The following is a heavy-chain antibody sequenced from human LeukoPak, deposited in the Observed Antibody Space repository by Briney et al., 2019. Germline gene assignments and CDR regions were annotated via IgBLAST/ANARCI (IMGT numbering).Heavy chain of an antibody. Sequence: PGGSLRLSCAASGFTFRNHWMHWVRQTPGKGLVWVSRISSDGSSTTYADSVKGRLTISRGNAKNTLYLQMNNLRAEDTAMYYCARDQRVTGRPDIDYWGQGTLVIVSS. CDR3: ARDQRVTGRPDIDY. V-gene: IGHV3-74*03. CDR2: ISSDGSST. D-gene: IGHD6-6*01. CDR1: GFTFRNHW. J-gene: IGHJ4*02.